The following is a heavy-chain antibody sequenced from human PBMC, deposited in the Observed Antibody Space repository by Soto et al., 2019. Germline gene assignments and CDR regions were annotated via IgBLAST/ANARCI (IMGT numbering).Heavy chain of an antibody. CDR3: ARAHTAMAPSDAFDI. CDR1: GGSISSYY. Sequence: SLTCTVSGGSISSYYWSWIRQPPGKGLEWIGYIYYSGSTNYNPSLKSRVTISVDTSKNQFSLKLSSVTAADTAVYYCARAHTAMAPSDAFDIWGQGTMVTVSS. D-gene: IGHD5-18*01. CDR2: IYYSGST. J-gene: IGHJ3*02. V-gene: IGHV4-59*01.